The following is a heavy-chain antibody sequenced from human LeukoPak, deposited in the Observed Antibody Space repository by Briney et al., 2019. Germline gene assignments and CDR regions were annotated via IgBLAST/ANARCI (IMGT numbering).Heavy chain of an antibody. CDR2: LYSSDST. CDR3: ARLTGTRGYYYYYMDV. J-gene: IGHJ6*03. V-gene: IGHV3-53*01. D-gene: IGHD1-20*01. Sequence: GGSLRLSCVASGFTFSSNYMSWVRQAPGKGLEWVSVLYSSDSTYYADSVKGRFTISSDSSKNTLYLQMHSLRAEDTAVYYCARLTGTRGYYYYYMDVWGKGTTVTVSS. CDR1: GFTFSSNY.